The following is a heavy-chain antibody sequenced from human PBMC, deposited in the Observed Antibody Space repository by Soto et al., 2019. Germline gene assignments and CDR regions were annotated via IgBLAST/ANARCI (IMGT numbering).Heavy chain of an antibody. Sequence: QVQLVQSGAEVKKPGASVKVSCKASGYTFTSYDINWVRQTTGKGLEWMGWLNPNSGNTGYAQKFQGRVPMTRNTSLSTAYMELRSLRSEDTAVYYCARTLYGDNVDYWGQGTLVTVSS. J-gene: IGHJ4*02. CDR3: ARTLYGDNVDY. V-gene: IGHV1-8*01. CDR1: GYTFTSYD. CDR2: LNPNSGNT. D-gene: IGHD4-17*01.